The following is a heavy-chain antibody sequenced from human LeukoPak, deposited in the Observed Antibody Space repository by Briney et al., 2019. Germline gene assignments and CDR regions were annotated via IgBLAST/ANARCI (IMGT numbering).Heavy chain of an antibody. Sequence: SVKVSCKASGGTFSSYAISWVRQAPGQGLEWMGGIIPIFGTANYAQKFQGRVTITADESTSTAYMELSSLRSEDTAVYYCARGAVGGYCSSTSCLPLRWRQGTLVTVSS. CDR2: IIPIFGTA. V-gene: IGHV1-69*01. J-gene: IGHJ4*02. D-gene: IGHD2-2*03. CDR3: ARGAVGGYCSSTSCLPLR. CDR1: GGTFSSYA.